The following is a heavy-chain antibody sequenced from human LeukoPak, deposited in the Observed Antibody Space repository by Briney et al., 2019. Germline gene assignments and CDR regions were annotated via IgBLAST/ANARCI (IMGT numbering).Heavy chain of an antibody. CDR2: IRYDGSNK. CDR1: GFTFSSYG. J-gene: IGHJ4*02. V-gene: IGHV3-30*02. CDR3: AKEPRGYSYGWDY. D-gene: IGHD5-18*01. Sequence: GGSLRLSCAASGFTFSSYGMHWVRQAPGKGLEWVAFIRYDGSNKYYADSVKGRFTISRDNSKNTLYLQMNSLRAEDTAVYYCAKEPRGYSYGWDYWGQGTLVTVSS.